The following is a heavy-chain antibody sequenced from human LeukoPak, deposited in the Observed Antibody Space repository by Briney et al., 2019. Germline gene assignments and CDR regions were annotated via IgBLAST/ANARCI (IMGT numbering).Heavy chain of an antibody. Sequence: GGPLRLSCAASGFTFSDYYMSWIRQAPGKGLEWVSSISSSSSDTKYADSVKGRFTISRDNAKKSLYLQMNSLRAEDTAVYYCARDDGLDVFDVWGQGTAVTVSS. V-gene: IGHV3-11*05. CDR3: ARDDGLDVFDV. CDR2: ISSSSSDT. CDR1: GFTFSDYY. J-gene: IGHJ3*01. D-gene: IGHD2-8*01.